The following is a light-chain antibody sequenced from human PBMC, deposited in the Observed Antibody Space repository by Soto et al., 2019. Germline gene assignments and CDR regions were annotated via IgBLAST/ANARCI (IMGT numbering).Light chain of an antibody. Sequence: EIVLTQSPVTLSLSPGDRAALSCRTSQSISSSYLAWYQQKPGQAPRLLIYGASNRAAGIPERFSGGGSGTDFTLTISRLEPEDFAVYYCHQFGSTLWTFGQGTKVDIK. CDR1: QSISSSY. CDR3: HQFGSTLWT. J-gene: IGKJ1*01. CDR2: GAS. V-gene: IGKV3-20*01.